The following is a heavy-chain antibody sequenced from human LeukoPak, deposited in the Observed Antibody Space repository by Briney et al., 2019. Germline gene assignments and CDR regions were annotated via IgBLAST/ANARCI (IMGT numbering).Heavy chain of an antibody. CDR1: GFTFSSYW. CDR2: IKQDGSEK. D-gene: IGHD2-15*01. J-gene: IGHJ4*02. Sequence: GGSLRLSCAASGFTFSSYWMSWVRQAPGKGLEWVANIKQDGSEKYYVDSVKGRFTISRDNAKNSLYLQTNSLRAEDTAVYYCARDWMVVAATPDYFDYWGQGTLVTVSS. CDR3: ARDWMVVAATPDYFDY. V-gene: IGHV3-7*03.